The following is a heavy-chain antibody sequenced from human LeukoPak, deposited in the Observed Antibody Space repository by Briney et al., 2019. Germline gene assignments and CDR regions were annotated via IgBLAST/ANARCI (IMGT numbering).Heavy chain of an antibody. CDR2: ISYDGSNK. V-gene: IGHV3-30*04. CDR3: AKEYFDDFDP. CDR1: GFTFSSYA. Sequence: GRSLRLSCAASGFTFSSYAMHWVRQAPGKGLEWVAVISYDGSNKYYADSVKGRFTISRDNSKNTLYLQMNSLRAEDTAVYYCAKEYFDDFDPWGQGTLVTVSS. J-gene: IGHJ5*02. D-gene: IGHD3-9*01.